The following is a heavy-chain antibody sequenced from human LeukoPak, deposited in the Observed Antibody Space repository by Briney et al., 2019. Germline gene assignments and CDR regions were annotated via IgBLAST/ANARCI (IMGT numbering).Heavy chain of an antibody. J-gene: IGHJ4*02. D-gene: IGHD6-19*01. CDR2: INPNSGGT. Sequence: VSVKVSCKASGYTFTSYGISWVRQAPGQGLEWMGWINPNSGGTNYAQKFQGRVTMTRNTSISTAYMELSRLRSDDTAVYYCARVSAVAGLDYWGQGTLVTVSS. CDR1: GYTFTSYG. CDR3: ARVSAVAGLDY. V-gene: IGHV1-2*02.